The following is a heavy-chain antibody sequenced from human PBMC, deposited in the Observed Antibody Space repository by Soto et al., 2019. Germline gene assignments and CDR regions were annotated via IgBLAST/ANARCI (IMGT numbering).Heavy chain of an antibody. CDR1: GGSISSSNW. CDR3: ARVRGSYYYGMDV. D-gene: IGHD1-26*01. CDR2: IYHSGST. J-gene: IGHJ6*02. Sequence: QVQLQESGPGLVKPSGTLSLTCAVSGGSISSSNWWSWVRQPPGKGLEWIGEIYHSGSTNYNPSRIRRVTIAVDTSETQFSLKLSSVTAADTAVYYCARVRGSYYYGMDVWGQGTTVTVSS. V-gene: IGHV4-4*02.